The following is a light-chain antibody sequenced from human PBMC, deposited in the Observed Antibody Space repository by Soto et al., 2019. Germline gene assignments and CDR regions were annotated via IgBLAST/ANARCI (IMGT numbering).Light chain of an antibody. V-gene: IGKV3-20*01. CDR1: QSVSSSY. J-gene: IGKJ1*01. CDR2: GVS. Sequence: EIVLTQSPGTLSLSPGERATLSCRASQSVSSSYLVWYQQKPGQAPRLLIYGVSNRVIGIPDRFSGSGSGTDFTLTISRLEPEDFAVYYCQQYGSSPLTFGQGTKVEIK. CDR3: QQYGSSPLT.